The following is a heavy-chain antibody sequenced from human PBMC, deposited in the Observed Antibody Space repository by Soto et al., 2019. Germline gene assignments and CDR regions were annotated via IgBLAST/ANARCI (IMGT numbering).Heavy chain of an antibody. V-gene: IGHV4-39*07. CDR3: ARASTTVTTLDY. CDR1: GGSISSSSYY. Sequence: SETLSLTCTVSGGSISSSSYYWGWIRQPPGKGLEWIGETSHDGVTNYNPSLEGRVTISIDKSKNQFYLDLNSVTAADTAVYYCARASTTVTTLDYWGQGTLVTVSS. J-gene: IGHJ4*02. D-gene: IGHD4-17*01. CDR2: TSHDGVT.